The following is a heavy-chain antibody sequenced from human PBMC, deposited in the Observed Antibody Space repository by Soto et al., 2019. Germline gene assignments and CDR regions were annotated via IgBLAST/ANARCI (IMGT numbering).Heavy chain of an antibody. D-gene: IGHD1-26*01. J-gene: IGHJ4*02. Sequence: EVQLVETGGGLIQPGGSLRLSCAASGFSVGSNYMSWVRQAPGKGLEWVSVIYSGGTTYYADSVKGRFTISRDNSKNTLYLQMNSLRVEDTAMYYCGRGYRGSQRQLAVDYWGQGTLVTVSS. CDR1: GFSVGSNY. CDR2: IYSGGTT. V-gene: IGHV3-53*02. CDR3: GRGYRGSQRQLAVDY.